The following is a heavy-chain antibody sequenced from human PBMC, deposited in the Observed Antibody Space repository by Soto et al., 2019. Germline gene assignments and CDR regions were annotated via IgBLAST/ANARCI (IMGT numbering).Heavy chain of an antibody. CDR2: INPSGGST. CDR3: ARDCKRITIFGVGTSPDY. J-gene: IGHJ4*02. Sequence: ASVKVSCRASGYTFTSYYMHWVRQAPGQGLEWMGIINPSGGSTSYAQKFQGRVTMTRDTSTSTVYMELSSLRSEDTAVYYCARDCKRITIFGVGTSPDYWGQGTLVTVSS. D-gene: IGHD3-3*01. V-gene: IGHV1-46*01. CDR1: GYTFTSYY.